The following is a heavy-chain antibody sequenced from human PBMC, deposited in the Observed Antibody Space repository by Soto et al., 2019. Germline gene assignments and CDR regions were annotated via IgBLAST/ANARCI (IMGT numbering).Heavy chain of an antibody. CDR2: YDPEYGET. J-gene: IGHJ4*02. V-gene: IGHV1-24*01. D-gene: IGHD3-16*01. Sequence: QVQLVQSGAEVKKPGASVKVSCRISGYNLTDLSMYWVRQAPGKGLERMGGYDPEYGETFYAQKFKGRVSMTEDTSTDTAYMELSSVRSEDTAVYYCATSSTFGGGKPPDYGGQGTLVTVSS. CDR3: ATSSTFGGGKPPDY. CDR1: GYNLTDLS.